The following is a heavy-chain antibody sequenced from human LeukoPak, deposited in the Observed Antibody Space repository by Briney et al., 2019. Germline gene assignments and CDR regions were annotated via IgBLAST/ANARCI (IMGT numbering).Heavy chain of an antibody. CDR1: GYTFTGYY. J-gene: IGHJ4*02. CDR2: INPNSGGT. CDR3: ARDNNYYGSGSYYNGFDY. V-gene: IGHV1-2*02. Sequence: ASVKVSCKASGYTFTGYYMHWVRQAPGQGLEWMGWINPNSGGTNYAQKFQGRVTITADKSTSTAYMELSSLRSEDTAVYYCARDNNYYGSGSYYNGFDYWGQGTLVTVSS. D-gene: IGHD3-10*01.